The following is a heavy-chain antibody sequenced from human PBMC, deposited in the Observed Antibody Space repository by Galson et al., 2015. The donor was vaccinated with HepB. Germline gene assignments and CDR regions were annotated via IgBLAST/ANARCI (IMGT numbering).Heavy chain of an antibody. CDR1: GYTFTSYY. CDR3: ARDGTFYYYGSGSYSYYYYGMDV. J-gene: IGHJ6*02. Sequence: SVKVSCKASGYTFTSYYMHWVRQAPGQGLEWMGIINPSGGSTSYAQKLQGRDTMTRDTSTSTVYMELSSLRSEDTAVYCCARDGTFYYYGSGSYSYYYYGMDVWGQGTTVTVSS. V-gene: IGHV1-46*04. D-gene: IGHD3-10*01. CDR2: INPSGGST.